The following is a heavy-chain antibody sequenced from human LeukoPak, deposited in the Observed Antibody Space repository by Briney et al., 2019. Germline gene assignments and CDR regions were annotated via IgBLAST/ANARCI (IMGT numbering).Heavy chain of an antibody. CDR2: IYSGGYT. CDR1: GFTVSSKY. J-gene: IGHJ4*02. CDR3: ARDWPGIDY. V-gene: IGHV3-53*01. Sequence: PGGSLRLSCGASGFTVSSKYMSWVRQAPGKGLEWVSVIYSGGYTDYADSVKGRFSISRDNSQNTVYLQMNSLRVEDTAIYYCARDWPGIDYWGQGTLVTVSS.